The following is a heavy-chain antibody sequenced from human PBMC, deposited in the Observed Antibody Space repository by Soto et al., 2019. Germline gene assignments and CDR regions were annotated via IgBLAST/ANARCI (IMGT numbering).Heavy chain of an antibody. CDR3: ARGGDYDILTGYYISDYYYGMDV. CDR1: GYTFTSYG. J-gene: IGHJ6*02. V-gene: IGHV1-18*04. Sequence: GASVKVSWKASGYTFTSYGISWVRQAPGQGLEWMGWTSAYNGNTNYAQKLQGRVTVTTDTSTSTAYMELRSLRSDDTAVYYCARGGDYDILTGYYISDYYYGMDVWGQGTTVTVSS. CDR2: TSAYNGNT. D-gene: IGHD3-9*01.